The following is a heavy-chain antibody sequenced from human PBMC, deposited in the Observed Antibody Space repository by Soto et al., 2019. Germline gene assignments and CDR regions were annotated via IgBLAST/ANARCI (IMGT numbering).Heavy chain of an antibody. Sequence: QEQLVESGGDVVXPGGSXXLSCAASGFXXXXQDMHWVRQAPGKGLEWVAVLSYDGIAQYYADSVKGRFTISRDNSKNTLYLQMNSLRVEDTALYYCVKGGWYGSSSPSDRWGQGTLVTVSS. D-gene: IGHD6-6*01. CDR2: LSYDGIAQ. J-gene: IGHJ5*02. V-gene: IGHV3-30*18. CDR1: GFXXXXQD. CDR3: VKGGWYGSSSPSDR.